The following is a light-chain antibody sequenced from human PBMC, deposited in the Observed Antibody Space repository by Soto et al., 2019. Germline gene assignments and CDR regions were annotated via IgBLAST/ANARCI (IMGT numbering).Light chain of an antibody. CDR1: SSNIGSNT. CDR2: TNN. Sequence: QSVLTQPPSASRTPGQRVTISCSGSSSNIGSNTVNWYQQLPGTAPKLLIYTNNQRPSGVPDRFSGSKSGTSASLAISGLPSGDDADYYCAAWDDSLNGVVFGGGTKVTVL. CDR3: AAWDDSLNGVV. V-gene: IGLV1-44*01. J-gene: IGLJ2*01.